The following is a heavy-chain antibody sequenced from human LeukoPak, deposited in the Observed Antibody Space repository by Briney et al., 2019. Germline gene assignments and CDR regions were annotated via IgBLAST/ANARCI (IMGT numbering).Heavy chain of an antibody. Sequence: SETLSLTCTVSGDSVSSSSDYWGWIRQPPGMGLEWIGSIYYRGSTDYNPSLKSRVSISVDTSNNQLSLRLDSVTAADTAVYYCARGRWFGRWGQGTLVTVSS. CDR1: GDSVSSSSDY. CDR3: ARGRWFGR. CDR2: IYYRGST. V-gene: IGHV4-39*07. J-gene: IGHJ5*02.